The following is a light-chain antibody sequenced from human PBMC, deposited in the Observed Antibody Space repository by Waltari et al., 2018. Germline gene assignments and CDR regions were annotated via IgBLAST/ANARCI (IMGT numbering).Light chain of an antibody. Sequence: QLVLTQSPSASASLGASVKLTCTLSSGHSSNIIAWHQQQPEKGPRYLMKVNSDGSHSKGDEIPDRFSGSSSGAERYLTISSLQSEDEADYYCQTGGHGTWVFGGGNKLTVL. CDR1: SGHSSNI. J-gene: IGLJ3*02. CDR3: QTGGHGTWV. V-gene: IGLV4-69*01. CDR2: VNSDGSH.